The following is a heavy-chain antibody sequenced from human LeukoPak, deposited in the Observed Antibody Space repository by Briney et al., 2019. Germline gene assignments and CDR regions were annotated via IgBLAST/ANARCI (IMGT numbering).Heavy chain of an antibody. CDR2: IYYSGST. V-gene: IGHV4-61*01. CDR1: GGSISSSSYY. CDR3: ARGLNVWGSYRILGFDY. Sequence: PSETLSLTCTVSGGSISSSSYYWSWIRQPPGKGLEWIGYIYYSGSTNYNPSLKSRVTISVDTSKNQFSLKLSSVTAADTAVYYCARGLNVWGSYRILGFDYWGQGTLVTVSS. J-gene: IGHJ4*02. D-gene: IGHD3-16*02.